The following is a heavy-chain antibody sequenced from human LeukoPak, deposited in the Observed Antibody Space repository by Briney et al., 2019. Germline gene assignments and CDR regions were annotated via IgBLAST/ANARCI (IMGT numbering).Heavy chain of an antibody. CDR3: AKKVGLVSAPLYYFDV. CDR2: ISGPGGSW. J-gene: IGHJ4*02. V-gene: IGHV3-23*01. CDR1: GFTFSSYA. Sequence: AGGSLRLSCAASGFTFSSYAMSWVRQAPGKGLEWVSAISGPGGSWDYADSVKGRFTISRDNSKNTLLLQMNSLRAEDTAIYYCAKKVGLVSAPLYYFDVWGQGTLVTVSS. D-gene: IGHD5/OR15-5a*01.